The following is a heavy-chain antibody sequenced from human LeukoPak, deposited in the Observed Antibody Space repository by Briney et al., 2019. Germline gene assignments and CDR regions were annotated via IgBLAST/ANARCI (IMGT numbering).Heavy chain of an antibody. CDR2: ISSSSSTI. CDR3: ASNNHGIWFGETP. J-gene: IGHJ5*02. Sequence: GGSLRLSCAASGFTFSSYSMNWVRQAPGKGLEWVSYISSSSSTIYYVDSVKGRFTISRDNAKNSLYLQMNSLRAEDTAVYYCASNNHGIWFGETPWGQGTLVTVSS. V-gene: IGHV3-48*01. CDR1: GFTFSSYS. D-gene: IGHD3-10*01.